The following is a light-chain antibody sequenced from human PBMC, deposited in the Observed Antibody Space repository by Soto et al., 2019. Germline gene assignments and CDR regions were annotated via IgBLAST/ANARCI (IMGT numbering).Light chain of an antibody. CDR2: DAS. CDR1: QSVSSY. Sequence: EIVLTQSPATLSLSPGEGATLSCRASQSVSSYLAWYQQKPGQAPRLLIYDASNRATGIPARFSGSGSGTDFTLTIRSLEPEDFAIYYCQHRSNWPPITFGQGTRLEIK. V-gene: IGKV3-11*01. J-gene: IGKJ5*01. CDR3: QHRSNWPPIT.